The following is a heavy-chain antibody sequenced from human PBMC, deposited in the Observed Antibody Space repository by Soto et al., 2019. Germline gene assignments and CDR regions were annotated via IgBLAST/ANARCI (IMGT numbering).Heavy chain of an antibody. CDR1: GGNFRRDV. CDR2: IIPIFGSA. V-gene: IGHV1-69*01. J-gene: IGHJ4*02. D-gene: IGHD3-16*01. CDR3: LLEGDGGES. Sequence: QVQLVQSGAEVKKPGSSVKVSCKTSGGNFRRDVFSWVRQAPGQGLEWMGGIIPIFGSANYAQKFQGGVTITADESTSTVYMELSSLKSEDTAVFDCLLEGDGGESWGQGTLVTVSS.